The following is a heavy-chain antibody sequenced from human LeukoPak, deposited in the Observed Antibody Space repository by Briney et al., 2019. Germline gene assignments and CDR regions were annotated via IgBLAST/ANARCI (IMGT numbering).Heavy chain of an antibody. D-gene: IGHD7-27*01. CDR2: IGTGTSTI. J-gene: IGHJ4*02. Sequence: PGESLRLSCAASGFTFTSYTMNWVRQAPGKGLEWVSHIGTGTSTIGYADSIKGRFTISRDNAKNSVDLQMSSLRVDDSAVYYCVRGKDWGFDSWGQGTLVTVSS. V-gene: IGHV3-48*01. CDR3: VRGKDWGFDS. CDR1: GFTFTSYT.